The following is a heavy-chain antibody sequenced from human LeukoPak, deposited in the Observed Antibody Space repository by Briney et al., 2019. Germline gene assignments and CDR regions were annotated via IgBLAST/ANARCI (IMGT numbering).Heavy chain of an antibody. CDR3: ARLSAYYYGSYFYYYMDV. CDR2: IKQDGSEK. J-gene: IGHJ6*03. Sequence: GGSLRLSCAASGFTLSSYRMNWVRQAPGKGLEWVANIKQDGSEKYYVDSVKGRFTISRDNAKNSLYLQMNSLRAEDTALYYCARLSAYYYGSYFYYYMDVWGKGTTVTVSS. V-gene: IGHV3-7*01. CDR1: GFTLSSYR. D-gene: IGHD3-10*01.